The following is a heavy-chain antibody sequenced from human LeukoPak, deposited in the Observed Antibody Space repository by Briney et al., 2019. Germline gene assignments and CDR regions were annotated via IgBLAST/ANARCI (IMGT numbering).Heavy chain of an antibody. CDR2: IYYSGST. CDR3: ARDRSSGWYPFAYGMDV. V-gene: IGHV4-59*12. CDR1: GGSISSYY. Sequence: SETLSLTCTVSGGSISSYYWSWIRQPPGKGLEWIGYIYYSGSTNYNPSLKSRVTISVDTSKNQFSLQLNSVTPEDTAVYYCARDRSSGWYPFAYGMDVWGQGTTVTVSS. D-gene: IGHD6-19*01. J-gene: IGHJ6*02.